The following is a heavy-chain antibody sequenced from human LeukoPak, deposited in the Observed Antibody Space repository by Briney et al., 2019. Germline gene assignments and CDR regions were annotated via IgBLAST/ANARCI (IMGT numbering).Heavy chain of an antibody. CDR3: ARLIGYCTSNSCYGAFDI. V-gene: IGHV5-51*01. J-gene: IGHJ3*02. Sequence: HGESLKISCKGSGYTFTSYWIGWVRQMSGNGLEWMGIIHPGDSDTRYSPSFQSQVTISADKSISTAYLQWSSLKASDTAMYYCARLIGYCTSNSCYGAFDIWGQGTMVTVSS. CDR2: IHPGDSDT. D-gene: IGHD2-2*01. CDR1: GYTFTSYW.